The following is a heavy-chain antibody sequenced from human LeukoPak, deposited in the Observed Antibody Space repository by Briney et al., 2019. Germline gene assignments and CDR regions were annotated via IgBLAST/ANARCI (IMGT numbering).Heavy chain of an antibody. Sequence: PGGSLRLSCAASGFTVSSNYMSWVRQAPGKGLEWVSVIHSGGSTYYADSVKGRFTISRDNSKNTLYLQMNSLRAEDTAVYYCARESQSMVQAFDYWGQGTLVTVSS. CDR1: GFTVSSNY. CDR2: IHSGGST. J-gene: IGHJ4*02. CDR3: ARESQSMVQAFDY. V-gene: IGHV3-53*01. D-gene: IGHD3-10*01.